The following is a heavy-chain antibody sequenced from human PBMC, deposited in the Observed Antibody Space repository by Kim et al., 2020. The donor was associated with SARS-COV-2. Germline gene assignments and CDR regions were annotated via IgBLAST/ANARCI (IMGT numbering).Heavy chain of an antibody. CDR1: GFSLSTNGVA. CDR3: AHRIDLGDAFGDCRDAYDI. D-gene: IGHD2-21*02. V-gene: IGHV2-5*02. CDR2: IYWDDRK. Sequence: SGPTLVKPTQTLTVTCTVSGFSLSTNGVAVAWIRQPPGKALEWLGVIYWDDRKRYNTFLKSRLTITRDTSKNHVVLTMTNMDPVDTATDYCAHRIDLGDAFGDCRDAYDIWGQGTSVTVSS. J-gene: IGHJ3*02.